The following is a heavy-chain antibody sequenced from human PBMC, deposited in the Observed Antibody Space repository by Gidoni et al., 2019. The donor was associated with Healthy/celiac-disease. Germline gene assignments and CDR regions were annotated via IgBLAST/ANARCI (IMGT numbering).Heavy chain of an antibody. Sequence: EVQLVESGGGLVKPGRSLRLSCTASGFTFGDYAMSWFRQAPGKGLEWVGFIRSKAYGGKTEYAASVKGRFTISRDDSKSIAYLQMNSLKTEDTAVYYCTRGGSGWYFNFDYWGQGTLVTVSS. V-gene: IGHV3-49*05. CDR2: IRSKAYGGKT. D-gene: IGHD6-19*01. J-gene: IGHJ4*02. CDR3: TRGGSGWYFNFDY. CDR1: GFTFGDYA.